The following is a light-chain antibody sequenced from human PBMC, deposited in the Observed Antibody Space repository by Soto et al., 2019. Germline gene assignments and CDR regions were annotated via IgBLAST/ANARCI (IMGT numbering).Light chain of an antibody. Sequence: EVVMTQSPLSLPVTLGQPASISCRSSQSLEYSDGNAYLNWFHQRPGQSPRRLIYRASNRDSGVPDRFSGSWSGTDFTLKISRVEAEDVGVYYCMQGTHWSPTFGRGTKVEIK. CDR3: MQGTHWSPT. CDR1: QSLEYSDGNAY. V-gene: IGKV2-30*01. CDR2: RAS. J-gene: IGKJ1*01.